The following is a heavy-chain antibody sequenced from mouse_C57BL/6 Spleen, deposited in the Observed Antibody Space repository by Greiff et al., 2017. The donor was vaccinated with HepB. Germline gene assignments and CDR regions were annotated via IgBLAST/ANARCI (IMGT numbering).Heavy chain of an antibody. CDR3: ARGGGYGAWFAY. Sequence: VQLKQSGAELARPGASVKLSCKASGYTFTSYGISWVKQRTGQGLEWIGEIYPRSGNTYYNEKFKGKATLTADKSSSTAYMELRSLTSEDSAVYFCARGGGYGAWFAYWGQGTLVTVSA. J-gene: IGHJ3*01. CDR2: IYPRSGNT. CDR1: GYTFTSYG. V-gene: IGHV1-81*01. D-gene: IGHD2-2*01.